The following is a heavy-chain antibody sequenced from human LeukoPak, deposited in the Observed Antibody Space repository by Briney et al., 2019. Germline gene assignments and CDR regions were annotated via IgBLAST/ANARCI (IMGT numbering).Heavy chain of an antibody. CDR3: ARHGTLYSTPRKGAFDI. CDR1: GYSFTSYW. D-gene: IGHD4-11*01. CDR2: IYPGDSDT. J-gene: IGHJ3*02. Sequence: GESLKISCKGSGYSFTSYWIGWVRPMPGKGLEWMGIIYPGDSDTRYSPSFQGQVTLSADKSITTAYLQWSSLKASDTAMYYCARHGTLYSTPRKGAFDIWGQGTMVTVSS. V-gene: IGHV5-51*01.